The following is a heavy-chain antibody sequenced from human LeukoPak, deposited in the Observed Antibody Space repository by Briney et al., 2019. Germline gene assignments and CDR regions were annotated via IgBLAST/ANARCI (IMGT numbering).Heavy chain of an antibody. Sequence: GGSLRLSCAASGFTFSSYAMSWVRQAPGKGLEWVSAISGSGGSTYYADSVKGRFTISRDNSKNTLYLQMNSLRAEDTAVYYCAKDTCGGDCLGAGMDVWGQGTTVTVSS. CDR3: AKDTCGGDCLGAGMDV. V-gene: IGHV3-23*01. J-gene: IGHJ6*02. D-gene: IGHD2-21*02. CDR1: GFTFSSYA. CDR2: ISGSGGST.